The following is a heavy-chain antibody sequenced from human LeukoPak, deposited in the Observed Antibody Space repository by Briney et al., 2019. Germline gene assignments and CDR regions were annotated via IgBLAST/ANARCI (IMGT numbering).Heavy chain of an antibody. D-gene: IGHD6-6*01. CDR2: INQDGSEK. V-gene: IGHV3-7*01. Sequence: GGSLRLSCAASGFTFSSYWMSWVRQAPGKRLEWVANINQDGSEKYYVDSVKGRFIISRDNARNSLFLQMNILTAEDTAIYYCEREGAYSTSSPAGYWGQGTLVSVSS. J-gene: IGHJ4*02. CDR1: GFTFSSYW. CDR3: EREGAYSTSSPAGY.